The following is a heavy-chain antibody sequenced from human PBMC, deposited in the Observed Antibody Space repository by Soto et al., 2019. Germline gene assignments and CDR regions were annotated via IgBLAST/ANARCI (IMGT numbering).Heavy chain of an antibody. CDR2: IFYSGST. CDR3: ARVWGGAFDI. D-gene: IGHD3-10*01. J-gene: IGHJ3*02. V-gene: IGHV4-59*01. CDR1: GGSISSYY. Sequence: SETLSLTCTVSGGSISSYYWSWIRQPPGKGLEWIGYIFYSGSTNYNPSLKSRVTISVDTSKNQFSLKLSSVTAADTAVYYCARVWGGAFDIWGQGTMVTVSS.